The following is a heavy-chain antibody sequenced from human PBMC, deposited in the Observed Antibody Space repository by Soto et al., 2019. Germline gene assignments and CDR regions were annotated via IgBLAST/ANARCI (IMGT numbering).Heavy chain of an antibody. CDR2: IIPIFGTA. Sequence: QVQLVQSGAEVKKPGSSVKVSCKASGGTFSSYAISWVRQAPGQGLEWMGGIIPIFGTANYAQKFQGRVTITADKSTSTAYMELSSLRSEDTAVYYCARGWFGESIGVYYGMDVWGQGTTVTVSS. J-gene: IGHJ6*02. CDR1: GGTFSSYA. CDR3: ARGWFGESIGVYYGMDV. V-gene: IGHV1-69*06. D-gene: IGHD3-10*01.